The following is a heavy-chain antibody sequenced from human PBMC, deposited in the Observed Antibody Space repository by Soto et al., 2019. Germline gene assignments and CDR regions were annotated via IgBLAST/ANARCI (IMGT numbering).Heavy chain of an antibody. CDR3: AKAPYRGSNSRGSFDM. CDR2: VSYSGTT. V-gene: IGHV4-30-4*01. D-gene: IGHD2-8*01. Sequence: QVQLQESGPGLVRPSQTLSLTCTVSGDSISSGIYYWSWIRQSPGKGLQWIGYVSYSGTTYYNPSLESRITMSLDTSKNQFSLKVTSVTAADTAVYFCAKAPYRGSNSRGSFDMWGRGTMVTVSS. CDR1: GDSISSGIYY. J-gene: IGHJ3*02.